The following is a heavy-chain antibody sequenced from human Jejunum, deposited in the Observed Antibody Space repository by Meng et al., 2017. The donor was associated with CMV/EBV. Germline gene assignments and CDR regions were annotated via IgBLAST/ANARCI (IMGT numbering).Heavy chain of an antibody. Sequence: SNTVAWNWIRQSPSRGLEYLGRTYYRSKWYNDYAVSVKGRIVINPDTSKNQFSLQLNSVTPEDTAVHYCARDYYGSGTYSYLFDYWGQGTLVTVSS. V-gene: IGHV6-1*01. D-gene: IGHD3-10*01. CDR3: ARDYYGSGTYSYLFDY. CDR2: TYYRSKWYN. J-gene: IGHJ4*02. CDR1: SNTVA.